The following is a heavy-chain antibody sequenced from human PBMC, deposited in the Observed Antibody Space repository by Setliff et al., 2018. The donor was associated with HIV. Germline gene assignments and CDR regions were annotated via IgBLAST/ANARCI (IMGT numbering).Heavy chain of an antibody. D-gene: IGHD2-2*01. CDR3: ATQRDIVMVPGQGGFDI. CDR1: TYTFSSYV. V-gene: IGHV1-18*01. J-gene: IGHJ3*02. CDR2: IGVYNGNT. Sequence: ASVKVSCKASTYTFSSYVINWVRQAPGQGLEWMGRIGVYNGNTIYAQKLQGRVIMTTDTSTSTAYMELRSLRSDDTATYYCATQRDIVMVPGQGGFDIWAQGTMVTVSS.